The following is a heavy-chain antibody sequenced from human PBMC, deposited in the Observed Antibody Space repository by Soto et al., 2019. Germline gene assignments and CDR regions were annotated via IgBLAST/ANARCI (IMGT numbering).Heavy chain of an antibody. V-gene: IGHV3-30*18. CDR3: AKVRCSSTSCYSYYYYYGMDV. D-gene: IGHD2-2*01. J-gene: IGHJ6*02. Sequence: QVQLVESGGGVVQPGRSLRLSCAASGFTFSSYGMHWVRQAPGKGLEWVAVISYDGSNKYYADSVKGRFTISRDNSKNXLXLXXNSLRAEDTAVYYCAKVRCSSTSCYSYYYYYGMDVWGQGTTVTVSS. CDR2: ISYDGSNK. CDR1: GFTFSSYG.